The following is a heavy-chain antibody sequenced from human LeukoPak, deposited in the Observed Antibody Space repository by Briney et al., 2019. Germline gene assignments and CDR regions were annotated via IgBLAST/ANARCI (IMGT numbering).Heavy chain of an antibody. Sequence: SETLSLTCTVSGGSISSYYWSWIRQPAGKGLEWIGRIYTSGSTNYNPSIKSRVTMSVDTSKNQFSLKLSSVTAADTAVYYCARLLNVGYCSSTSCPPNYYYYYMDVWGKGTTVTVSS. V-gene: IGHV4-4*07. D-gene: IGHD2-2*01. CDR3: ARLLNVGYCSSTSCPPNYYYYYMDV. J-gene: IGHJ6*03. CDR1: GGSISSYY. CDR2: IYTSGST.